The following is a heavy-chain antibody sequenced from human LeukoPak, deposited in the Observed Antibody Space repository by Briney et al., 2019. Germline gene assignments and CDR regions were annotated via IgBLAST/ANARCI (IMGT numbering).Heavy chain of an antibody. D-gene: IGHD1-26*01. J-gene: IGHJ3*02. Sequence: GGSLRLSCAASGFTFSSYGVHWVRQAPGKGLEWVAFIRYDGSNKYYADSVKGRFTISRDNSKNTLYLQMNSLRAEDTAVYFCARDPRQYSGSYYSYAFDIWGLGTMVTVSS. CDR3: ARDPRQYSGSYYSYAFDI. CDR2: IRYDGSNK. CDR1: GFTFSSYG. V-gene: IGHV3-30*02.